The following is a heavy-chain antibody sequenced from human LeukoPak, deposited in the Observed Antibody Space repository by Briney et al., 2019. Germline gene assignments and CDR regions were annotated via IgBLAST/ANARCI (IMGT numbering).Heavy chain of an antibody. D-gene: IGHD3-10*01. V-gene: IGHV3-7*01. Sequence: PGGSLRLSCVASGFTLRSYVMSWVRQAPGKGLEWVAHIKQDGSGKYYVDSVKGRFTISRDNAKNSLYMQMNSLRDEDTAVYYCARGVYGSGTYYNPRYYYYMDVWGKGTTVTVSS. CDR1: GFTLRSYV. J-gene: IGHJ6*03. CDR3: ARGVYGSGTYYNPRYYYYMDV. CDR2: IKQDGSGK.